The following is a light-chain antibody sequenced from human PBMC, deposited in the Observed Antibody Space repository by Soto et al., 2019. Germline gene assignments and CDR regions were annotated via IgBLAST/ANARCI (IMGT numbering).Light chain of an antibody. CDR3: LLSYSGTSWV. CDR1: TGAVTSSHY. J-gene: IGLJ3*02. V-gene: IGLV7-46*01. Sequence: QAVVTQEPSLTVSPGGTVTLTCGSTTGAVTSSHYPYWFQQKPGQAPRTLIYDTSIKHSWTPARFSGSLLGGKAALTLAGAQTDDEADYYCLLSYSGTSWVFGGGTKLTVL. CDR2: DTS.